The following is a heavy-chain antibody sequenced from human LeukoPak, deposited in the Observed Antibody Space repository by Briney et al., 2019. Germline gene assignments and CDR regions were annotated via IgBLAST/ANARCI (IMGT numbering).Heavy chain of an antibody. CDR2: IGGSGGTSGDST. CDR1: GFTLSGYA. J-gene: IGHJ4*02. Sequence: GGSLRLSCAASGFTLSGYAMSWVRQAPGKGLEWVSVSVIGGSGGTSGDSTYYADSVKGRFTISRDDSNNTLYLQMNNLRVEDTAVYYCAKHRSGIAASGSNYWGQGTLVSVSS. CDR3: AKHRSGIAASGSNY. D-gene: IGHD6-13*01. V-gene: IGHV3-23*01.